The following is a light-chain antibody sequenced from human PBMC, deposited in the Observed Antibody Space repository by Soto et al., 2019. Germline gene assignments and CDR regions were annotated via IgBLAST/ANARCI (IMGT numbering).Light chain of an antibody. CDR3: YSYGGSYTWV. CDR2: DVS. Sequence: QSALTQPRSVSGSPGQSVTISCTGTSGDVGGYNFVSWYQQHPGKAPTLMIFDVSQRPSGVPDCFSGSKSGNTASLTISGLQADDEAGYYCYSYGGSYTWVFGGGTKLTVL. V-gene: IGLV2-11*01. J-gene: IGLJ3*02. CDR1: SGDVGGYNF.